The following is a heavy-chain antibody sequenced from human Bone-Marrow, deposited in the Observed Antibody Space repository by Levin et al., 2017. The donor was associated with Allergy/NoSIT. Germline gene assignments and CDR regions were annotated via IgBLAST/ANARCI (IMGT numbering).Heavy chain of an antibody. V-gene: IGHV3-53*01. CDR3: ARVAIVIIPASNAFDL. D-gene: IGHD2-2*01. Sequence: RSKERKGGRKEKGTGLQWVSVIYASGCSFPCSSFPFLFTISRDNSKNTLYLQMTVLTAEDTAIYYCARVAIVIIPASNAFDLWGQGTMVTVSS. CDR2: IYASGCS. CDR1: RSKE. J-gene: IGHJ3*01.